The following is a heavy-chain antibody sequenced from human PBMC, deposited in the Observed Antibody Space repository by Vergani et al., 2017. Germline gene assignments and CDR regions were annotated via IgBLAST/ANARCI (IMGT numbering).Heavy chain of an antibody. J-gene: IGHJ1*01. CDR3: ARDRGGNFQH. D-gene: IGHD2-15*01. CDR1: GGSISSSNW. Sequence: QVQLQESGPGLVKPSGTLSLTCAVSGGSISSSNWWSWIRQPAGKGLEWIGRIYTSGSTNYNPSLKSRVTMSVDTSKNQFSLKLSSVTAADTAVYYCARDRGGNFQHWGQGTLVTVSS. V-gene: IGHV4-4*07. CDR2: IYTSGST.